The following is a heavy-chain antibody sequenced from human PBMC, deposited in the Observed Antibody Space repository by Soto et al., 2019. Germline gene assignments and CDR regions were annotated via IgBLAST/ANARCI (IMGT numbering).Heavy chain of an antibody. Sequence: QVQLQQSGPGLLKPSETLSLTCTVSGGSITAFYWSWIRLTPGKGLEWIGHVHFSGNTNYNPSLNSRVTISGDTPRNDVSLQQRSVTAADTAVYYCARTPPRYGPGVGDRPWYGMDVWGQGTTVTVSS. CDR3: ARTPPRYGPGVGDRPWYGMDV. V-gene: IGHV4-59*01. D-gene: IGHD1-26*01. CDR2: VHFSGNT. J-gene: IGHJ6*02. CDR1: GGSITAFY.